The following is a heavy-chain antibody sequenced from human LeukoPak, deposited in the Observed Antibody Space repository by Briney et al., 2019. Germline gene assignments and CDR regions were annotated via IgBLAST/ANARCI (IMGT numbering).Heavy chain of an antibody. CDR2: IYCSGST. Sequence: PSETLSLTCTVSGGSISSSSYYWGWIRQPPGKGLEWIGSIYCSGSTYYNPSLKSRVTISVDTSKNQFSLKLSSVTAADTAVYYCASRLGSGMDVWGQGTTVTVSS. D-gene: IGHD3-3*01. CDR3: ASRLGSGMDV. J-gene: IGHJ6*02. CDR1: GGSISSSSYY. V-gene: IGHV4-39*01.